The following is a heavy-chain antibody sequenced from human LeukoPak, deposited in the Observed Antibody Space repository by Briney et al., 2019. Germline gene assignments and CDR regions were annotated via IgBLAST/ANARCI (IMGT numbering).Heavy chain of an antibody. CDR3: ARGADTHFDY. D-gene: IGHD2-15*01. Sequence: GGSLRLSWAVSGFTFSNYDMYWGRQATGKGLDWVSVIVTAGDTYYQGSVRGRFTMSRENAKNSLYLQMNSLTAGDTAVYYCARGADTHFDYWGQGILVTVSS. J-gene: IGHJ4*02. CDR2: IVTAGDT. CDR1: GFTFSNYD. V-gene: IGHV3-13*01.